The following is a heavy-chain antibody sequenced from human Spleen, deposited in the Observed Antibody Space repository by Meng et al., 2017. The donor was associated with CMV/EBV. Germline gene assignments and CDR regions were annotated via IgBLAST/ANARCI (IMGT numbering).Heavy chain of an antibody. J-gene: IGHJ5*02. CDR3: ARDYYDIEGHEYDCFDP. D-gene: IGHD3-9*01. CDR1: SNSAA. CDR2: TYFRSKWYN. Sequence: SNSAAWNWIRQSPSRGLEWLRRTYFRSKWYNDYAVSVKSRITINPDTSKNPFSLQLNSVTPDDTAVYFCARDYYDIEGHEYDCFDPWGQGTLVTVSS. V-gene: IGHV6-1*01.